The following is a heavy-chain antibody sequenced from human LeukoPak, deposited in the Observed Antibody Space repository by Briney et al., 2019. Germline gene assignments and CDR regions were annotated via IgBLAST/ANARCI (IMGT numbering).Heavy chain of an antibody. CDR2: ISSSSSYI. D-gene: IGHD4-17*01. V-gene: IGHV3-21*01. J-gene: IGHJ6*03. CDR3: ARMTTVTTYGFYYYMDV. Sequence: GGSLRLPCAASGFTFSSYSMNWVRQAPGKGLEWVSSISSSSSYIYYADSVKGRFTISRDNAKNSLYLQMNSLRAEDTAVYYCARMTTVTTYGFYYYMDVWGKGTTVTVSS. CDR1: GFTFSSYS.